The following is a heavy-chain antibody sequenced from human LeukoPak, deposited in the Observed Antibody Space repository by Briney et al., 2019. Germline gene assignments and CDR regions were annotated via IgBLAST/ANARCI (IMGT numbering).Heavy chain of an antibody. Sequence: SETLSLTCTVSGGSISSSSYYWGWIRQSPGKGLEWIGSIYYSGNTYYNPSLKSRVTISVDTSKNQFSLKPNSVTAADTAVYYCARTRPSDGMDVWGQGTTVTVSS. CDR2: IYYSGNT. CDR1: GGSISSSSYY. V-gene: IGHV4-39*01. J-gene: IGHJ6*02. CDR3: ARTRPSDGMDV.